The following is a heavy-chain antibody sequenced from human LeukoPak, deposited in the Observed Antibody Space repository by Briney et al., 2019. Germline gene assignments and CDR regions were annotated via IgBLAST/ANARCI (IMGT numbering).Heavy chain of an antibody. D-gene: IGHD6-6*01. J-gene: IGHJ4*02. CDR2: ISAYNGNT. CDR3: ARGSAMAQKQLVRHFDS. V-gene: IGHV1-18*01. Sequence: ASVKVSCEASGYTFTSYGISWIRQAPGQGLEWMGWISAYNGNTKYAQKLRDRVTMTTDTSTTTAYMEVRSLTSDDTAVYYCARGSAMAQKQLVRHFDSWGQGTLVIVSS. CDR1: GYTFTSYG.